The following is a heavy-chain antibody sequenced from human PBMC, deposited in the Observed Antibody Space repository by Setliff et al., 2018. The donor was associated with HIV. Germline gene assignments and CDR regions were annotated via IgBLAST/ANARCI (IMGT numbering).Heavy chain of an antibody. CDR3: ARGELGTRVRGASPYFQH. CDR1: GGSISSGGYS. J-gene: IGHJ1*01. Sequence: NPSETLSLTCAVSGGSISSGGYSWSWIRQPPGKGLEWIGYIYHSGSTYYNPSLKSRVTISVDRSKNQFSLKLSSVTAADTAVYYCARGELGTRVRGASPYFQHWGQGTLVTVSS. V-gene: IGHV4-30-2*01. CDR2: IYHSGST. D-gene: IGHD3-10*01.